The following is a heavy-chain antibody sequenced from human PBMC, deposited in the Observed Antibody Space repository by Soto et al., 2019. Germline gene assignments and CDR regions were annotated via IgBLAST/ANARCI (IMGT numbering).Heavy chain of an antibody. CDR1: GGSIPPAAYQ. CDR2: VFHTGNA. J-gene: IGHJ6*02. V-gene: IGHV4-30-4*03. D-gene: IGHD3-16*01. CDR3: HSRPLYYCGLDV. Sequence: PSLTCTVSGGSIPPAAYQCGWIRQPPGKALEWLWSVFHTGNAFPNPYLKSRVTISLDRSKQQFSLKTTSVTPPDTALNYTHSRPLYYCGLDVRGQVTRVTVSS.